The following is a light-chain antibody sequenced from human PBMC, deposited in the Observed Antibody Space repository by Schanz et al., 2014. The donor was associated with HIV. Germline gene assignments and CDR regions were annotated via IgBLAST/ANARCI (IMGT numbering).Light chain of an antibody. CDR3: GTWDGSRGV. J-gene: IGLJ2*01. Sequence: QSVLTQPPSVSAAPGQKVAISCSGGSSNIGDNYVSWYQQFPGAAPKLVIYDNNRRPSGIPGRFSGAKSGTSASLGITGLQTGDEADYFYGTWDGSRGVFGGGTKVTVL. V-gene: IGLV1-51*01. CDR1: SSNIGDNY. CDR2: DNN.